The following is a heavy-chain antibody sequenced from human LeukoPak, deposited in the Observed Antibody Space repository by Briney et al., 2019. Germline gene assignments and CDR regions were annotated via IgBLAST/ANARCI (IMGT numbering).Heavy chain of an antibody. CDR2: IYYSGST. CDR1: GDSIINYY. CDR3: ARHRGSGSPYFDY. D-gene: IGHD3-10*01. V-gene: IGHV4-59*08. Sequence: ETLSLTCTVSGDSIINYYWSWIRQSPGKGLEWIGYIYYSGSTKYNPSLKGRVTISVDTSKNQFSLKLSSVTAADTAVYYCARHRGSGSPYFDYWGQGTLVTVSS. J-gene: IGHJ4*02.